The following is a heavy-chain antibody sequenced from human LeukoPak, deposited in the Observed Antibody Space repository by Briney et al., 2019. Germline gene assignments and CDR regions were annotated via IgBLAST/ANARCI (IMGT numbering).Heavy chain of an antibody. D-gene: IGHD2-8*02. CDR3: AAVPNANAWYWDDAFDI. J-gene: IGHJ3*02. CDR2: IVVGSGNT. V-gene: IGHV1-58*01. Sequence: ASVKVSCKASGFTFTTSAVQWVRQARGHRLEWIGRIVVGSGNTDHAQKFQGRLTITRDISTSTAYMELSSLTSDDSAVYYCAAVPNANAWYWDDAFDIWGQGTMVTVSS. CDR1: GFTFTTSA.